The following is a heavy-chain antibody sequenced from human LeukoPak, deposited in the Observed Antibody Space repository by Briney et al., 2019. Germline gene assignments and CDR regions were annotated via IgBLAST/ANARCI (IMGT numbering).Heavy chain of an antibody. V-gene: IGHV4-39*01. CDR2: IYYSGST. J-gene: IGHJ3*02. Sequence: GSLRLSCAASGFTFSSYAMSWIRQPPGKGLEWIGTIYYSGSTSYNPSLTSRVTISVDTSKNQFSLNLRSVTAADTAVYFCARHKGQAEGKEAFDIWGQGTMVTVSS. CDR1: GFTFSSYA. CDR3: ARHKGQAEGKEAFDI. D-gene: IGHD3-10*01.